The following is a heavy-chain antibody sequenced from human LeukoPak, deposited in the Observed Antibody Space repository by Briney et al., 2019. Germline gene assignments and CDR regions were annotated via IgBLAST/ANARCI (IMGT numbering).Heavy chain of an antibody. CDR3: ARDESYSSDY. Sequence: TGGSLRLSCAASGFTFSSYWMHWVRQAPGEGLVWVSRIDSDGIGTVYADSVKGRFTISRDNAKNTLYLQMNSLRAEDTAVYFCARDESYSSDYWGQGTLVTVSS. D-gene: IGHD6-13*01. V-gene: IGHV3-74*01. CDR2: IDSDGIGT. J-gene: IGHJ4*02. CDR1: GFTFSSYW.